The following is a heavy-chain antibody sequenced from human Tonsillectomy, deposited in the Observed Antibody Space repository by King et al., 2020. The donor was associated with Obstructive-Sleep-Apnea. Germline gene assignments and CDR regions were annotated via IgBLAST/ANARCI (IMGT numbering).Heavy chain of an antibody. CDR2: IKSKADGGTI. D-gene: IGHD3-10*01. CDR1: GFTFSNAW. CDR3: TTGRRYSTVRGVDMWGYFDS. J-gene: IGHJ4*02. Sequence: VQLVESGGGLERPGGSLRLSCAASGFTFSNAWMSWVRQAPGKGLEWVGRIKSKADGGTIDYAAPVKGRFTISRDDSKNTLYLQMSGLKIDDTAVYYCTTGRRYSTVRGVDMWGYFDSWGQGTRVTVSS. V-gene: IGHV3-15*01.